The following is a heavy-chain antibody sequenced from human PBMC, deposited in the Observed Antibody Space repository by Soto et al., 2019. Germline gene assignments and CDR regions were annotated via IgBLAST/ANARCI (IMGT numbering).Heavy chain of an antibody. CDR2: ISYDGSNK. CDR1: GFTFSSYA. CDR3: ARDRFSSGYDYGDY. D-gene: IGHD5-12*01. Sequence: QVQLVESGGGVVQPGRSLRLSCAASGFTFSSYAMHWVRQAPGKGLEWVAVISYDGSNKYYADSVKGRFTISRDNSKNPLYLQMNSLRAEDTAVYYCARDRFSSGYDYGDYWGQGTLVTVSS. V-gene: IGHV3-30-3*01. J-gene: IGHJ4*02.